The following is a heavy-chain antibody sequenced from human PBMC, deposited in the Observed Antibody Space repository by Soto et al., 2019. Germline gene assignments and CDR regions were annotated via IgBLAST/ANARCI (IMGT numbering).Heavy chain of an antibody. Sequence: QVPLVESGGGVVQPGRSLRLSCAASGFPFTSYGMHWVREGPDKGLEWVAIISYDGSDKYYADSVKGRFTISRDNSKNTLYLQMNSLRPKDTALYYCVGGQYYFDYRGQGTLVIVSS. CDR2: ISYDGSDK. D-gene: IGHD3-10*01. CDR1: GFPFTSYG. V-gene: IGHV3-30*03. CDR3: VGGQYYFDY. J-gene: IGHJ4*02.